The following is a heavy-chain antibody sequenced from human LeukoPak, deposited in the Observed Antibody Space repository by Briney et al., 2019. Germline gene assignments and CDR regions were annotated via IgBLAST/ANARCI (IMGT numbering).Heavy chain of an antibody. V-gene: IGHV4-38-2*02. CDR2: ICHSGST. CDR1: GYSISSGYY. Sequence: SETLSLTCTVSGYSISSGYYWGWIRQPPGKGLEWIGSICHSGSTYYNPSLKSRVTISVDTSKNQFSLKLNSVTAADTALYYCATWNYYFDNWGQGTLVTVSS. D-gene: IGHD1-1*01. CDR3: ATWNYYFDN. J-gene: IGHJ4*02.